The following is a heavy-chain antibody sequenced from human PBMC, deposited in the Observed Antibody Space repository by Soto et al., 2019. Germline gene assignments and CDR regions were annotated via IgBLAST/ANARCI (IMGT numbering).Heavy chain of an antibody. CDR2: IYHSGST. CDR1: GGSISSGAYS. Sequence: SETLSLTCTVSGGSISSGAYSWSWIRQPPGKGLEWIGYIYHSGSTNYNPSLKSRVTISVDTSKNQFSLKLSSVTAADTAVYYCARGGGGITIFGVVIKAPYGMDVWGQGTTVTVSS. D-gene: IGHD3-3*01. J-gene: IGHJ6*02. V-gene: IGHV4-30-2*01. CDR3: ARGGGGITIFGVVIKAPYGMDV.